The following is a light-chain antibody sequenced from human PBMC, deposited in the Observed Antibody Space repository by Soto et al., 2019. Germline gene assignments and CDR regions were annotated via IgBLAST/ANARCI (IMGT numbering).Light chain of an antibody. Sequence: SVLTQPASVSGSPGQSITISCTGTSSDVGGYNYVSWYQQHPGKAPKLMIYEVSNRPSGVSNRFSGSKSGNTASLTISGLQAEDEADYYCSSYTSSITLYVFGTGTKVTVL. J-gene: IGLJ1*01. CDR2: EVS. V-gene: IGLV2-14*01. CDR3: SSYTSSITLYV. CDR1: SSDVGGYNY.